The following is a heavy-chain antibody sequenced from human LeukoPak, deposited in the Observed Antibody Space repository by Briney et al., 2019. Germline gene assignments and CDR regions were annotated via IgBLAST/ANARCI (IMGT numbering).Heavy chain of an antibody. CDR2: ISYDGSNK. Sequence: GRSLRLSCAASGFTFSSYGMHWVRQAPGKGLEWVAVISYDGSNKYYADSVKGRFTISRDNSKNTLYLQMNSLRAEDTAVYYCARDKYYYDSGNSLRYDYWAQGSLVTVSS. CDR3: ARDKYYYDSGNSLRYDY. D-gene: IGHD3-10*01. J-gene: IGHJ4*02. V-gene: IGHV3-30*03. CDR1: GFTFSSYG.